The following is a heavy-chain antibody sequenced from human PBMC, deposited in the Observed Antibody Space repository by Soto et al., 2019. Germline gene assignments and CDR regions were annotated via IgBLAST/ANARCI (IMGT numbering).Heavy chain of an antibody. CDR2: ISSSSSYI. Sequence: EVQLVESGGGLVKPGGSLRLSCAASGFTFSSYSMNWVRQAPGKGLEWVSSISSSSSYIYYADSVKGRFTISRDNAKNSLYLQMNSLRAEDTAVYYCASQVGATPAGDYWGQGTLVTVSS. J-gene: IGHJ4*02. CDR3: ASQVGATPAGDY. CDR1: GFTFSSYS. V-gene: IGHV3-21*01. D-gene: IGHD1-26*01.